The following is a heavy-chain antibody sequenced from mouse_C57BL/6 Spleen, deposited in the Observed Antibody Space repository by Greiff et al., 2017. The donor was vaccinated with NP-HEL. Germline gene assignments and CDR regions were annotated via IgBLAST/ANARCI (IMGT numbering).Heavy chain of an antibody. V-gene: IGHV14-3*01. CDR3: ASRYDGYPAWFAY. CDR2: IDPANGNT. Sequence: EVQRVESVAELVRPGASVKLSCTASGFNIKNTYMHWVKQRPEQGLEWIGRIDPANGNTKYAPKFQGKATITADTSSNTAYLQLSSLTSEDTAIFYCASRYDGYPAWFAYWGQGTLVTVSA. D-gene: IGHD2-3*01. J-gene: IGHJ3*01. CDR1: GFNIKNTY.